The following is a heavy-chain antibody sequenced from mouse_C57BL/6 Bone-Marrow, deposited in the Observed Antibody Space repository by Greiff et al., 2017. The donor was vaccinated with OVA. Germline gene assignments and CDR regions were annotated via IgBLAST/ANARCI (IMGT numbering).Heavy chain of an antibody. V-gene: IGHV1-64*01. CDR1: GYTFTSYW. CDR3: AGEAYYGYYLIDY. J-gene: IGHJ2*01. CDR2: IHPNSGST. D-gene: IGHD1-1*01. Sequence: VQLQQPGAELVKPGASVKLSCKASGYTFTSYWMHWVKQRPGQGLEWIGMIHPNSGSTNYNEKFKSKATLTVDKSSSTAYMQLSSLTSEDSAVDYCAGEAYYGYYLIDYWGQGTTLTVSS.